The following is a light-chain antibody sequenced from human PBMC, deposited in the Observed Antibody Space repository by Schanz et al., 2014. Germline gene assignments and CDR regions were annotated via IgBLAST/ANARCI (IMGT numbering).Light chain of an antibody. Sequence: QSALTQPASVSGSPGQSITISCTGTSSDVGSYKLVSWYQQHPGKAPKLMIYEGSKRPSGVSNRFSGSKSGNTASLTISGLQAEDEADYYCCSYAGSTTYWLFGGGTKLTV. J-gene: IGLJ3*02. CDR2: EGS. CDR3: CSYAGSTTYWL. V-gene: IGLV2-23*01. CDR1: SSDVGSYKL.